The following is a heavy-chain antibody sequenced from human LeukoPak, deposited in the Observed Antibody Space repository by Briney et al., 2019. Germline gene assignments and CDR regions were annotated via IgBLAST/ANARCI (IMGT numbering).Heavy chain of an antibody. Sequence: GGSLRPSCAASGFTFSSYAMSWVRQAPGKGLEWVSTISGSGDNTYYADSVKGRFTISRDNSKSTLCLQLNSLRVEDTAVYYCAKGRGYCSGGSCYSDYWGQGTLVTVSS. D-gene: IGHD2-15*01. CDR2: ISGSGDNT. V-gene: IGHV3-23*01. CDR1: GFTFSSYA. CDR3: AKGRGYCSGGSCYSDY. J-gene: IGHJ4*02.